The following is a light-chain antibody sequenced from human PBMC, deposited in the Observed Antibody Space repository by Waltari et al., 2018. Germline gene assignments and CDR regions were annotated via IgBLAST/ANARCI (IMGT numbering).Light chain of an antibody. J-gene: IGLJ2*01. CDR3: QSADSSGTPVV. V-gene: IGLV3-25*03. CDR1: ALPKQY. Sequence: SYELTQPPSVSVSPGQTARLTCSGDALPKQYAYWYQQKPGQAPVLVIYTDSERPSGIPERFSGSSSGKTVTLTISGVQAEDEADYYCQSADSSGTPVVFGGGTKLTVL. CDR2: TDS.